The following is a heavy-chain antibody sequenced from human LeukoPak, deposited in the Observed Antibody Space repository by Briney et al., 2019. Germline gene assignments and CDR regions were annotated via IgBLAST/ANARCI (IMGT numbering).Heavy chain of an antibody. Sequence: GGSLRLSCAASGFTFSSYWMSWVRQAPGKGLEWVSVIYSGGSTYYADSVKGRFTISRDNSKNTLYLQMNSLRAEDTAVYHCARVSREVPRDYWGQGTLVTVSS. J-gene: IGHJ4*02. CDR3: ARVSREVPRDY. CDR2: IYSGGST. V-gene: IGHV3-66*01. CDR1: GFTFSSYW.